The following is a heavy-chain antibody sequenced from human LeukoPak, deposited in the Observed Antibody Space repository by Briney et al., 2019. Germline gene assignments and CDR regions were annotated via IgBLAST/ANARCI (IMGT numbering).Heavy chain of an antibody. J-gene: IGHJ4*02. V-gene: IGHV4-34*01. Sequence: PSETLSLTCAVYGGSFSGYYWSWIRQPPGKGLEWIGEINHSGSTNYNPSLKSRVTISVDTSKNQFSLKLSSVTAADTAVYYCARGAVLLWFGELFNVRPGFDYWGQGTLVTVSS. D-gene: IGHD3-10*01. CDR3: ARGAVLLWFGELFNVRPGFDY. CDR1: GGSFSGYY. CDR2: INHSGST.